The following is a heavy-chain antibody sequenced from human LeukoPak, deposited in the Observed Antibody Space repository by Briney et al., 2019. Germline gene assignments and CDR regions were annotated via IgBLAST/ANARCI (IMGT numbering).Heavy chain of an antibody. Sequence: GRSLRLSCAASGFTFSSYAMHWVRKAPGKGLEWVAVISYDGSNKYYADSVKGRFTISRDNAKNSLYLQMNSLRAEDTAVYYCARDPGGSYGYWGQGTLVTVSS. V-gene: IGHV3-30-3*01. CDR1: GFTFSSYA. D-gene: IGHD1-26*01. CDR3: ARDPGGSYGY. J-gene: IGHJ4*02. CDR2: ISYDGSNK.